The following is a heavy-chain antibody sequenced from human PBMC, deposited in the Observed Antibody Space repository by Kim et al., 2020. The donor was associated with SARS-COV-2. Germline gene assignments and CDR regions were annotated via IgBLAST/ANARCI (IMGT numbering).Heavy chain of an antibody. CDR3: ARDMGVSSSPYYYYGMDV. CDR1: GFTFSSYS. V-gene: IGHV3-21*01. D-gene: IGHD6-6*01. Sequence: GGSLRLSCAASGFTFSSYSMNWVRQAPGKGLEWVSSISSSSYIYYADSVKGRFTISRDNAKNSLYLQMNSLRAEDTAVYYCARDMGVSSSPYYYYGMDVWGQGTTVTVSS. J-gene: IGHJ6*02. CDR2: ISSSSYI.